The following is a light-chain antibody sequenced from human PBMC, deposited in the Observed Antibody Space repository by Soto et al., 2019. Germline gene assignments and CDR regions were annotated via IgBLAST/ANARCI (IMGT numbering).Light chain of an antibody. V-gene: IGLV1-44*01. CDR1: SSNIGSEH. CDR2: ANN. CDR3: AAWDDSRKGWV. Sequence: QSVLTQPPSASGTPGQRVTISCSGSSSNIGSEHVNWYQQEPGTTPKLLIIANNQRPSGGPSRFSVSNSGTSASLAIDGLQSEDEADYYCAAWDDSRKGWVFGGGTKLTVL. J-gene: IGLJ3*02.